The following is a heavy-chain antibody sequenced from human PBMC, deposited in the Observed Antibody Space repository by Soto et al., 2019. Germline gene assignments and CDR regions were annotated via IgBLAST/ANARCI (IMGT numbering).Heavy chain of an antibody. CDR3: ARAARRYWYFDL. D-gene: IGHD6-6*01. CDR1: GFTFSSYD. J-gene: IGHJ2*01. CDR2: FGTAGDT. Sequence: EVQLVESGGGLVQPGGSLRLSCAASGFTFSSYDMHWVRQVTGKGLEWVSAFGTAGDTYYAGSVKGRCTISRENAKYSLYLQMNSLRAGDTAVYYCARAARRYWYFDLWGRGTLVTVSS. V-gene: IGHV3-13*01.